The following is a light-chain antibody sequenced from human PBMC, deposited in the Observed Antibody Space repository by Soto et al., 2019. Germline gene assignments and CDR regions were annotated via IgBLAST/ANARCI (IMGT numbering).Light chain of an antibody. CDR2: EVS. Sequence: QSVLTQPASVSGSPVQSITISCSGTSSDVGGYNYVSWYQHHPGKAPKVMIYEVSNRPSGVPNRFSGSKSGNTASLTISGLQAEDEADYYCGSYTSSSTHVFGTGTKVTVL. V-gene: IGLV2-14*01. CDR3: GSYTSSSTHV. J-gene: IGLJ1*01. CDR1: SSDVGGYNY.